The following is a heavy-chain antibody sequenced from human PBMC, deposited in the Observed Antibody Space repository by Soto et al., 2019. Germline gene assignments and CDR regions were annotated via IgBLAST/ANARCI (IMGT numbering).Heavy chain of an antibody. Sequence: QVQLQESGPGLVKPSQTMSLTCTVSGGSISSGGYYWSWIRQHPGKGLEWIGYIYYSGSTYYNPSLKSRVTISVDTSKNQFSLKLSSVTAADTAVYYCARTGYGYSYYFDYWGQGTLVTVSS. J-gene: IGHJ4*02. D-gene: IGHD5-18*01. CDR1: GGSISSGGYY. V-gene: IGHV4-31*03. CDR2: IYYSGST. CDR3: ARTGYGYSYYFDY.